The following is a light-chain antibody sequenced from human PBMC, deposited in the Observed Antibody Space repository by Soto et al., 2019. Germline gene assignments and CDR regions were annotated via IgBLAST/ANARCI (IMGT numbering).Light chain of an antibody. J-gene: IGKJ5*01. CDR1: QSVSSY. CDR2: DAS. V-gene: IGKV3-11*01. CDR3: QQRSNWPIT. Sequence: IVLTLSPVTLSLSPGERATLFCRASQSVSSYLAWYQQKPGQAPRLLIYDASNRATGIPARFSGSGSGTDFTLTISSLEPEDFAVYYCQQRSNWPITFGQGTRLDIK.